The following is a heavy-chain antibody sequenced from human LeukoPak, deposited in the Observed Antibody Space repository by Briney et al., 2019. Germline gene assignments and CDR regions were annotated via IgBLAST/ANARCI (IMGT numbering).Heavy chain of an antibody. CDR2: IYYSGST. J-gene: IGHJ5*02. V-gene: IGHV4-59*01. CDR3: ARVFHYGSGSYWSLGNWFDP. Sequence: PSETLSLTCTVSGGSISSYYWSWIRQPPGKGLEWIGYIYYSGSTNYNPSLKSRVTISVDTSKNQFSLKLSSVTAADTAVYYCARVFHYGSGSYWSLGNWFDPWGQGTLVTVSS. D-gene: IGHD3-10*01. CDR1: GGSISSYY.